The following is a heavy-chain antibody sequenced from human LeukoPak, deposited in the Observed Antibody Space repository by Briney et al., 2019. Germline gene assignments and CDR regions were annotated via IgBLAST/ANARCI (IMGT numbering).Heavy chain of an antibody. V-gene: IGHV1-46*01. D-gene: IGHD3-22*01. CDR3: ARQYYYYDSSGPLADAFDI. CDR1: GYTFTSYY. Sequence: ASVKVSCKASGYTFTSYYMHWVRQAPGQGLEWMGIINPSGGSTSYAQKFQGRVTMTRDMSTRTVYMEMSSLRSEETAVYYCARQYYYYDSSGPLADAFDIWGQGTMVTVSS. CDR2: INPSGGST. J-gene: IGHJ3*02.